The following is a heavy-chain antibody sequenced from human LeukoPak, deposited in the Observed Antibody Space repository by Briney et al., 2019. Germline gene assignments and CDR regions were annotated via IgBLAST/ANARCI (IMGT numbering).Heavy chain of an antibody. D-gene: IGHD3-3*01. CDR2: INPSGGST. CDR3: ARGLVGDDFWSGLPSTFDY. V-gene: IGHV1-46*01. Sequence: ASVKVSCKASGYTFTSYCMHWVRQAPGQGLEWMGIINPSGGSTSYAQKFQGRVTMTRDTSTSTVYMELSSLRSEDTAVYYCARGLVGDDFWSGLPSTFDYWGQGTLVTVSS. CDR1: GYTFTSYC. J-gene: IGHJ4*02.